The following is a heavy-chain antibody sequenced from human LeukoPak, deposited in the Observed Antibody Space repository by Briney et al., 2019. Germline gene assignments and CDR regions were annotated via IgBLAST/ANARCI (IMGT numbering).Heavy chain of an antibody. CDR3: ARGPAASNYMDV. Sequence: ASVKVSCKASGYTFTGYYMHWVRQAPGQGLEWMGWISAYNGNTNYAQKLQGRVTMTTDTSTSTAYMELRSLRSDDTAVYYCARGPAASNYMDVWGKGTTVTVSS. V-gene: IGHV1-18*04. CDR2: ISAYNGNT. D-gene: IGHD2-2*01. J-gene: IGHJ6*03. CDR1: GYTFTGYY.